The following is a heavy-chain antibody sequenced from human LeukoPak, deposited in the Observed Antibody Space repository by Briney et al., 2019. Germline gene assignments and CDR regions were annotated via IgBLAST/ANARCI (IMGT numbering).Heavy chain of an antibody. CDR1: GDSISGYF. J-gene: IGHJ4*02. D-gene: IGHD5-18*01. V-gene: IGHV4-4*09. CDR2: IYSSGST. CDR3: ARKRRYSYASTPFDY. Sequence: SETLSLSCSVSGDSISGYFWSWIRQPPGKGLEWIGYIYSSGSTNYNPSLKSRVTISVDTSKNQFSLKLSSVTAADTAVYYCARKRRYSYASTPFDYWGQGTLVTVSS.